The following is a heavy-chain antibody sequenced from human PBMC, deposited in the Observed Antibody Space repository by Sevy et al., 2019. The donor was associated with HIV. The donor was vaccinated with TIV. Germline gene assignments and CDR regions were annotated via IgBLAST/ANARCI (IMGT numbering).Heavy chain of an antibody. J-gene: IGHJ3*02. D-gene: IGHD2-2*01. CDR3: ARLYAAYDI. CDR1: GGSFSDYS. Sequence: SESLSLTCAIYGGSFSDYSWNWIRQSPGKGLEWIGEVNHRGSTNYNPSLKSRVTLSVDTSKNQFSLNLTSMTPADTAVYCCARLYAAYDIWGQGTLVTVS. CDR2: VNHRGST. V-gene: IGHV4-34*01.